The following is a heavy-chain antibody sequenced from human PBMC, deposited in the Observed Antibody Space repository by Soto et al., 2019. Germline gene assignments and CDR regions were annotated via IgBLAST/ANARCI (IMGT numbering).Heavy chain of an antibody. CDR2: IIPIFGTA. CDR3: ATRRDGYTADFVY. J-gene: IGHJ4*02. V-gene: IGHV1-69*13. D-gene: IGHD5-12*01. Sequence: SVKVSCKASGGTFSSYAISWVRQAPGQGLEWMGGIIPIFGTANYAQKFQGRVTITADESTSTAYMELSSLRSEDTAVYYCATRRDGYTADFVYWAQGTLVPVS. CDR1: GGTFSSYA.